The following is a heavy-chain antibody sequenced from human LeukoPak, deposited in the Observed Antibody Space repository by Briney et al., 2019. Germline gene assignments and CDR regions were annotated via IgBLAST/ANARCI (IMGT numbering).Heavy chain of an antibody. CDR3: ARSGRWSPDAFDI. CDR2: IWYDGSNK. D-gene: IGHD4-23*01. J-gene: IGHJ3*02. V-gene: IGHV3-33*01. CDR1: GFTFSSYG. Sequence: PGRSLRLSCAASGFTFSSYGMHWVRQAPGKGLEWVAVIWYDGSNKYYADSVKGRFTISRDNSKNTLYLQMNSLRAEDTAVYYCARSGRWSPDAFDIWGQGTMVTVSS.